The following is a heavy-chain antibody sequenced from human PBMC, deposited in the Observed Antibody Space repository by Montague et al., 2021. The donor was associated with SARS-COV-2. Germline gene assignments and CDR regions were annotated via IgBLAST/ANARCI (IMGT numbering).Heavy chain of an antibody. CDR3: AGDSFESPLFFDY. CDR1: GGSFSTYY. D-gene: IGHD3-9*01. V-gene: IGHV4-59*01. CDR2: FYYSLNT. Sequence: SETLSLTCTVSGGSFSTYYWNWIRQSPGKGLEWLGYFYYSLNTNYNPSLKGRLTISVDTSENQVSLNLRSVTAADTAVYYCAGDSFESPLFFDYWGQGILVTVSS. J-gene: IGHJ4*02.